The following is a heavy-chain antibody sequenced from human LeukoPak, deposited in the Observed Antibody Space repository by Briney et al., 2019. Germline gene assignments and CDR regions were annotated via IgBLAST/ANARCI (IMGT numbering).Heavy chain of an antibody. CDR3: AIYNQPLASFDY. CDR2: IYYSGIT. J-gene: IGHJ4*02. V-gene: IGHV4-31*03. D-gene: IGHD3-10*01. Sequence: SETLSLTCSVSGGSISTGGYYWSWIRQHPGTGLEWIGYIYYSGITHYNPSLKSRVNISVDTSKNQFSLRLTSVTAADTALYFCAIYNQPLASFDYWGQGTLVTVSS. CDR1: GGSISTGGYY.